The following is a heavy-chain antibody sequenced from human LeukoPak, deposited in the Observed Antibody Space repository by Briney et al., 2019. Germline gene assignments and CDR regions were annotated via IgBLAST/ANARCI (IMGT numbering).Heavy chain of an antibody. V-gene: IGHV1-2*02. Sequence: ASVKVSCKASGYTFTGYYMHWVRQAPGQGLEWMGWINPNSGGTNYAQKFQGRVTMTRDTSISTAYMELSRLRSDDTAVYYCARTMTAMVTGWFDPWGQGTLATVSS. CDR1: GYTFTGYY. D-gene: IGHD5-18*01. J-gene: IGHJ5*02. CDR3: ARTMTAMVTGWFDP. CDR2: INPNSGGT.